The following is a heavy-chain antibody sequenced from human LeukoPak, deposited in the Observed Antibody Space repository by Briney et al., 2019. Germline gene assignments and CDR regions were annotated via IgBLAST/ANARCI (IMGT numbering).Heavy chain of an antibody. V-gene: IGHV3-30*18. CDR2: ISYGGSRK. J-gene: IGHJ6*04. D-gene: IGHD2-2*01. CDR1: GFTFSSYA. CDR3: AKDVKYCSSTSCYLNYYYYGMDV. Sequence: GGSLRLSCAASGFTFSSYAMHWVRQAPGKGLEWVAIISYGGSRKYYADSVKGRFTISRDNSKNTLYLQMNSLRAEDTAVYYCAKDVKYCSSTSCYLNYYYYGMDVWGKGTTVTVSS.